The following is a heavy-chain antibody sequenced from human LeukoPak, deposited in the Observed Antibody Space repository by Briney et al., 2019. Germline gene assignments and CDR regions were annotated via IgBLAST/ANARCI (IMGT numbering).Heavy chain of an antibody. J-gene: IGHJ4*02. CDR1: GGTFSSYA. V-gene: IGHV1-69*01. CDR2: IIPIFGTA. Sequence: GASVKVSCKASGGTFSSYAISWVRQAPGQGLEWMGGIIPIFGTANYAQKFQGRVTITADESTSTAYMELSSLRSEDTAVYYCARVVPPRDGYIDYWGQGTLVTVSS. CDR3: ARVVPPRDGYIDY. D-gene: IGHD5-24*01.